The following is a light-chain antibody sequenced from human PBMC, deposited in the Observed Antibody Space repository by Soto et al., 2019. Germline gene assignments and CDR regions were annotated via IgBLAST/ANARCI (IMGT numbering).Light chain of an antibody. Sequence: QSVLTQPPSVSGAPAQRVTISCTGSSSNIGAGYDVHWYQQLPGTAPKLLIYGNSNRPSGVPDRFSGSKSGTSASLAITGLQADDEADYYCQSYDSSLSGYVVFGGGTKVTVL. CDR1: SSNIGAGYD. CDR2: GNS. V-gene: IGLV1-40*01. CDR3: QSYDSSLSGYVV. J-gene: IGLJ2*01.